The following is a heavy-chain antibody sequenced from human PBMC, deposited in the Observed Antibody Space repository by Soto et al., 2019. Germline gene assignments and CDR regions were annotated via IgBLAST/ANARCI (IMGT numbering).Heavy chain of an antibody. CDR2: LNPYSGDT. J-gene: IGHJ4*02. Sequence: QVQLEQSGTEVKSPGASVKVSCKASGYTFARYYVHWLRQAPGQGLEWMGWLNPYSGDTKYAQKFQGRVTMTRDTSISTAYMPLSSLTSDDTAVYYCARIRIEASVFDYWGQGTLLTISS. D-gene: IGHD2-21*01. CDR3: ARIRIEASVFDY. V-gene: IGHV1-2*02. CDR1: GYTFARYY.